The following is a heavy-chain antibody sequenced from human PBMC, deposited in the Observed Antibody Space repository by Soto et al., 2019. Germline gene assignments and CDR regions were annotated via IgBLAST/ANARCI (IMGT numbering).Heavy chain of an antibody. J-gene: IGHJ1*01. Sequence: QVQLVESGGGVVQPGRSLRLSCAASGFTFSSYGMHWVRQAPGKGLEWVAVIWYDGSNKYYADSVKGRFTISRDNSKNPLYLQMNSLRAEDTAVYYCARDSSSWTEYFQHWGQGTLVTVSS. CDR2: IWYDGSNK. V-gene: IGHV3-33*01. D-gene: IGHD6-13*01. CDR1: GFTFSSYG. CDR3: ARDSSSWTEYFQH.